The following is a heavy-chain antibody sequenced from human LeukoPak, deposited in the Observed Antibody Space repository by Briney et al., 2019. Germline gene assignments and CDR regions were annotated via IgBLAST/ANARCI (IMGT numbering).Heavy chain of an antibody. V-gene: IGHV3-30-3*01. CDR2: ISYDGSNK. J-gene: IGHJ4*02. CDR1: GFTFSSYA. D-gene: IGHD3-10*01. CDR3: AAYYYGGRAY. Sequence: GGSLRLFCAASGFTFSSYAMHWVRQAPGKGLGWVAVISYDGSNKYYADSVKGRFTISRDNSKNTLYLQMNSLRAEDTAVYYCAAYYYGGRAYWGQGTLVTVSS.